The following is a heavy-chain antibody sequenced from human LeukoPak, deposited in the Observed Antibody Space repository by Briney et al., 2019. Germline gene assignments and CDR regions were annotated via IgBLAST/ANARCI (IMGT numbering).Heavy chain of an antibody. Sequence: PGRSLRLSCAASGFTFSSYAMHWVRQAPGKGLEWVAVISYDGSNKYYADSVKGRFTISRDNSKNTLYLQMNSLRAEDTAVYYCAKEIWPTVTTPGHTHFDYWGQGTLVTVSS. D-gene: IGHD4-17*01. J-gene: IGHJ4*02. V-gene: IGHV3-30*04. CDR3: AKEIWPTVTTPGHTHFDY. CDR2: ISYDGSNK. CDR1: GFTFSSYA.